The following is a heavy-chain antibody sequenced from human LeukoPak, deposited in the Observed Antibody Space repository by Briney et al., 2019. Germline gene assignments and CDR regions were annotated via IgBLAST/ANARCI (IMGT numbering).Heavy chain of an antibody. CDR2: IYPGDSDT. D-gene: IGHD3-22*01. CDR1: GYSFTSYW. V-gene: IGHV5-51*01. Sequence: GESLKISCKGSGYSFTSYWIGWVRQMPGQGLEWMGIIYPGDSDTRYSPSFQGQVTISADKSISTAYLQWSRLKASDTAMYYCARRYDSSGNYFDYWGQGTLVTVSS. J-gene: IGHJ4*02. CDR3: ARRYDSSGNYFDY.